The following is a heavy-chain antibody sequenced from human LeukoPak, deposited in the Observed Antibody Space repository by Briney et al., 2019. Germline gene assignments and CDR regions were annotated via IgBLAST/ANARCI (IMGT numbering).Heavy chain of an antibody. J-gene: IGHJ4*02. Sequence: SETLSLTCAVYGGSFSGYYWSWIRQPPGKGLEWIGEINHSGSTNHNPSLKSRVTISVDTSKNQFSLKLSSVTAADTAVYYCARGVISILDYWGQGTLVTVSS. CDR2: INHSGST. CDR1: GGSFSGYY. V-gene: IGHV4-34*01. D-gene: IGHD3-3*02. CDR3: ARGVISILDY.